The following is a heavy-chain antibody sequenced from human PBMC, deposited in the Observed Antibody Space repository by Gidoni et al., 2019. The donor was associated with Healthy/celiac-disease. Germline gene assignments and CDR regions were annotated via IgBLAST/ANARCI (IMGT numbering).Heavy chain of an antibody. D-gene: IGHD3-22*01. J-gene: IGHJ4*02. CDR1: GFTFSSYA. Sequence: EVQLLESGGGLVQPGGSLRLSCAASGFTFSSYAMSWVRQAPGKGLEWVSAISGSGGSTYYADSVKGRFTISRDNSKNTLYLQMNSLRAEDTAVYYCAKDDGYDSSGYYYQGYYFDYWGQGTLVTVSS. CDR3: AKDDGYDSSGYYYQGYYFDY. CDR2: ISGSGGST. V-gene: IGHV3-23*01.